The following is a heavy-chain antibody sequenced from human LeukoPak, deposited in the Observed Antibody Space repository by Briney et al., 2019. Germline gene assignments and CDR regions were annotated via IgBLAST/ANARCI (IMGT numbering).Heavy chain of an antibody. D-gene: IGHD3-22*01. V-gene: IGHV4-4*02. CDR2: IYHSGST. Sequence: PSGTLSLTCAVSGDSISSSNWWSWVRQPPGKGLEWIGEIYHSGSTNYNPSLKSRVTISVDKSKNQFSLKLSSVTAADTAVYYCARKSYYYDSSGYYTFDYWGQGTLVTVSS. CDR1: GDSISSSNW. CDR3: ARKSYYYDSSGYYTFDY. J-gene: IGHJ4*02.